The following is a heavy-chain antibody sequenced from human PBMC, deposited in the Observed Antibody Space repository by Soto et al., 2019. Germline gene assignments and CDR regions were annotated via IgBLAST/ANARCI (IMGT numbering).Heavy chain of an antibody. D-gene: IGHD5-18*01. CDR1: GGSISSGDYY. Sequence: PSETLSLTCTVSGGSISSGDYYWSWIRQPPGKGLEWIGYIYYSGSTYYNPSLKSRVTISVDTSKNQFSLKLSSVTAADTAVYYRARDLRGYSYGYFDYWGQGTLVTVSS. J-gene: IGHJ4*01. V-gene: IGHV4-30-4*01. CDR3: ARDLRGYSYGYFDY. CDR2: IYYSGST.